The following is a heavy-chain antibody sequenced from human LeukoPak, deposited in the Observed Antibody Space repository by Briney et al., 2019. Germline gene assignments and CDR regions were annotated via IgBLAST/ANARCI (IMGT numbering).Heavy chain of an antibody. D-gene: IGHD3-22*01. Sequence: GGSLRLSCAASGFTFSTYGMHWVRQAPGKGLEWVAFIRYNGSNKKYTDSVKGRFTISRDNSKNTLYLQMNSLRAEDTAIYYCAKVSTYYDSSGDGAFDIWGQGTLVTVSS. CDR2: IRYNGSNK. J-gene: IGHJ3*02. CDR3: AKVSTYYDSSGDGAFDI. V-gene: IGHV3-30*02. CDR1: GFTFSTYG.